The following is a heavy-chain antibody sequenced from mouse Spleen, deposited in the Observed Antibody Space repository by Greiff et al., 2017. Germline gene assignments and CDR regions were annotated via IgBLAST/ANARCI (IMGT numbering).Heavy chain of an antibody. V-gene: IGHV1-15*01. CDR3: TMITRGY. CDR2: IDPETGGT. J-gene: IGHJ2*01. Sequence: VKLVESGAELVRPGASVTLSCKASGYTFTDYAMHWVKQTPVHGLEWIGAIDPETGGTAYNQKFKGKAILTADKSSSTAYMELRSLTSEDSAVYYCTMITRGYWGQGTTLTGSS. D-gene: IGHD2-4*01. CDR1: GYTFTDYA.